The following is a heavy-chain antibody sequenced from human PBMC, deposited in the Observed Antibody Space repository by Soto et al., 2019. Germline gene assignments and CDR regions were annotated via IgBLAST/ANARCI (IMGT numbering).Heavy chain of an antibody. CDR2: IYSGGRT. D-gene: IGHD2-21*02. Sequence: PGGSLRLSCAASGFTVSSNYMSWVRQAPGKGLEWVSVIYSGGRTYYADSVKGRFTISRDNSKNTVYLQVNSLRAEDTAVYYCARDRGGGDAYFDYWGQGTLVTVS. CDR1: GFTVSSNY. CDR3: ARDRGGGDAYFDY. J-gene: IGHJ4*02. V-gene: IGHV3-53*01.